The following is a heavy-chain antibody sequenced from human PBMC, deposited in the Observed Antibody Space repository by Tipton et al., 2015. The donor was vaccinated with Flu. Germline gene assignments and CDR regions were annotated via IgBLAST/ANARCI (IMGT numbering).Heavy chain of an antibody. CDR1: GGSISSYY. V-gene: IGHV4-59*08. CDR3: ATSAAGTEYYFDY. CDR2: IYYSGNT. Sequence: TLSLTCTVSGGSISSYYWSWIRQPPGKGLEWIGYIYYSGNTDYNPSLKSRVTISVDTSKNQFSLKLSSVTAADTAVYYCATSAAGTEYYFDYWGQGTLVTVSS. J-gene: IGHJ4*02. D-gene: IGHD6-13*01.